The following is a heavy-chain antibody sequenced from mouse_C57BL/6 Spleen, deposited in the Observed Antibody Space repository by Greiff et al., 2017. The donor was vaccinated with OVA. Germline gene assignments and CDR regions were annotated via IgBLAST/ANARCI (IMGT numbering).Heavy chain of an antibody. CDR3: ARDRDTTAFDY. D-gene: IGHD1-2*01. Sequence: EVQLQESGPGLVKPSQSLSLTCSVTGYSITSGYYWNWIRQFPGNKLEWMGYISYDGSNNYNPSLKNRISITRDTSKNQFFLKLNSVTTEDTATYYCARDRDTTAFDYWGQGTTLTVSS. J-gene: IGHJ2*01. CDR1: GYSITSGYY. CDR2: ISYDGSN. V-gene: IGHV3-6*01.